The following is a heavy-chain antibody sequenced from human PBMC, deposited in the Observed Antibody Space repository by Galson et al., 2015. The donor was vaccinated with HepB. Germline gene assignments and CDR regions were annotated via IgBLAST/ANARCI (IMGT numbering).Heavy chain of an antibody. V-gene: IGHV3-30*03. Sequence: SLRLSCAASGFTFSSYGMHWVRQAPGKGLERVAVISYEGSNKYYGDSVKGRFTISRDNSKNTLYLQMNSLRVEDTAVYYCAREDPKPDLGAGYYFDLWGQGTLVTGSS. D-gene: IGHD3-16*01. J-gene: IGHJ4*02. CDR2: ISYEGSNK. CDR3: AREDPKPDLGAGYYFDL. CDR1: GFTFSSYG.